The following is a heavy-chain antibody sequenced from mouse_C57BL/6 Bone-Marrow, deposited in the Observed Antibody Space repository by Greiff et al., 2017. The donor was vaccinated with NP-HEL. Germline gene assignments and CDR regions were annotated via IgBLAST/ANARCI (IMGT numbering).Heavy chain of an antibody. CDR1: GYTFTDYE. J-gene: IGHJ2*01. Sequence: QVQLQQSGAELVRPGASVTLSCKASGYTFTDYEMHWVKQTPVHGLEWIGAIDPETGGTAYNQKFKGKAILTADKSSSTAYMELRSLTSEDSAVYYCTRSTMVTTPFFDYWGQGTTLTVSS. V-gene: IGHV1-15*01. CDR2: IDPETGGT. D-gene: IGHD2-2*01. CDR3: TRSTMVTTPFFDY.